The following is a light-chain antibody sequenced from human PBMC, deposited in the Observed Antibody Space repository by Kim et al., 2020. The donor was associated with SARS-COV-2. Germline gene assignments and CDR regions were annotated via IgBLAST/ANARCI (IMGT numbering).Light chain of an antibody. CDR2: VES. CDR3: QQYGSSPPYN. CDR1: QSDSSSN. J-gene: IGKJ2*01. Sequence: PGERDTPACRARQSDSSSNLAGYQQKHGHAPMSLIYVESTRATGITDRVSGGGSGREFTLTTSRREPEDFAVYYCQQYGSSPPYNFGQGTKLEIK. V-gene: IGKV3-20*01.